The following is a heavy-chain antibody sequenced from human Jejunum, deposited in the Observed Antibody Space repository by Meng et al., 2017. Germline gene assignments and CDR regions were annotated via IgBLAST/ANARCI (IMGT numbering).Heavy chain of an antibody. CDR3: VRGEFAMLARFDF. V-gene: IGHV4-4*02. J-gene: IGHJ4*02. CDR1: GGYINKENW. CDR2: IYNGGNT. D-gene: IGHD2-2*01. Sequence: VQLQESGPGLVKPSGTLSITCAVSGGYINKENWWSWVRQSPERGLEWIGEIYNGGNTNYNPSLNRRVTMSVDESTNQMSLKLTSVTAADTAVYYCVRGEFAMLARFDFWGQGILVTVSS.